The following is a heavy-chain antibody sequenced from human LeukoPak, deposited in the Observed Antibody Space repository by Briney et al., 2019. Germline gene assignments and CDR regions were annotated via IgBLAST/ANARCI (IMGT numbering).Heavy chain of an antibody. CDR2: ISYDGSNK. CDR3: AKFSYEDTAMVTVRFDY. J-gene: IGHJ4*02. Sequence: GGSLRLSCAASGFTFSSYAMHWVRQAPGKGLEWVAVISYDGSNKYYADSVKGRFTISRDNSKNTLYLQMNSLRAEDTAVYYCAKFSYEDTAMVTVRFDYWGQGTLVTVSS. D-gene: IGHD5-18*01. V-gene: IGHV3-30-3*02. CDR1: GFTFSSYA.